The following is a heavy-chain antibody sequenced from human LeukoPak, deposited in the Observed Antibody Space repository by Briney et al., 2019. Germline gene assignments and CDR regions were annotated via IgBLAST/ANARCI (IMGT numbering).Heavy chain of an antibody. D-gene: IGHD2-15*01. J-gene: IGHJ4*02. CDR2: IYYSGST. V-gene: IGHV4-39*01. CDR1: GGSISSGGYY. Sequence: PSETLSLTCTVSGGSISSGGYYWGWIRQPPGKGLEWIGSIYYSGSTYYNPSLKSRVTISVDTSKNQFSLKLSSVTAADTAVYYRASQPRGIVVVVAARIDYWGQGTLVTVSS. CDR3: ASQPRGIVVVVAARIDY.